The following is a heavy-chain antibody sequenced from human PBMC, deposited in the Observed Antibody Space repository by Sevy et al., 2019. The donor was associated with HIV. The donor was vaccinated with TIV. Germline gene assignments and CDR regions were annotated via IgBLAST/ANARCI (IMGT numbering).Heavy chain of an antibody. CDR1: GFTFSSYA. Sequence: GGSLRLSCAASGFTFSSYAMSWVRQAPGKGLEWVSAISGSGGSTYYADSMKGRFTISRDNSKNTLYLQMNSLRAEDTAVYYCATLYQWELPKAYYFDYWGQGTLVTVSS. J-gene: IGHJ4*02. CDR3: ATLYQWELPKAYYFDY. D-gene: IGHD1-26*01. CDR2: ISGSGGST. V-gene: IGHV3-23*01.